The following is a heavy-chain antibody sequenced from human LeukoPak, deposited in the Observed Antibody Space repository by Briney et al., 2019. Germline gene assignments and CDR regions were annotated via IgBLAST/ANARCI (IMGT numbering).Heavy chain of an antibody. CDR1: GFTFSSYS. Sequence: KTGGYLRLSCAASGFTFSSYSMNWVRQAPGKGLEWVSSISSSSSYIYYADSVKGRFTISRDNAKNSLYLQTNSLRAEDTAVYYCARTGITGTEGDYWGQGTLVTVSS. J-gene: IGHJ4*02. D-gene: IGHD1-20*01. CDR2: ISSSSSYI. V-gene: IGHV3-21*01. CDR3: ARTGITGTEGDY.